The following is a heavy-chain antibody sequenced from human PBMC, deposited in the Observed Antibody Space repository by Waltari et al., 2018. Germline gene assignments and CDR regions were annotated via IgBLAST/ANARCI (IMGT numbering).Heavy chain of an antibody. CDR1: GFTVSSHY. Sequence: EVQLVESGGSWIQPGGSLSLSCAASGFTVSSHYTNWVRQAPGKGLEWVSVINSGGDTHYADSVKGRFTISRDNSKNTVYLQMNTLRAEDTALYYCTRDVTGYYYFDLWGRGTLVTVSS. CDR3: TRDVTGYYYFDL. V-gene: IGHV3-53*01. J-gene: IGHJ2*01. CDR2: INSGGDT.